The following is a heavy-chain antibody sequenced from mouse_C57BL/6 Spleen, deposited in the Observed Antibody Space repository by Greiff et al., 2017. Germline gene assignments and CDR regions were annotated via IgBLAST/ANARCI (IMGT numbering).Heavy chain of an antibody. Sequence: EVHLVESGGDLVKPGGSLKLSCAASGFTFSSYGMSWVRQTPDKRLEWVATISSGGSYTYYPDSVKGRFTISRDNAKNTLYLQRSSLKSEDTAMYYCASRPIYYDYDGEAWFAYWGQGTLVTVAA. CDR2: ISSGGSYT. D-gene: IGHD2-4*01. CDR1: GFTFSSYG. V-gene: IGHV5-6*01. J-gene: IGHJ3*01. CDR3: ASRPIYYDYDGEAWFAY.